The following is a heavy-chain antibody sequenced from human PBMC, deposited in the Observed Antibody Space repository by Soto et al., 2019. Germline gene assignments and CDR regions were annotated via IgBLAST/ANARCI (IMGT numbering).Heavy chain of an antibody. Sequence: PGGSLRLSCAASGFTISNYWMSWVRQAPGKGLEWVANIKGDGSEKNYVDSVKGRFTISRDNAKNSLSLQMNSLRVEDTAVYYCARGSGSLGGQGTRVTVSS. J-gene: IGHJ4*02. CDR3: ARGSGSL. D-gene: IGHD5-12*01. CDR2: IKGDGSEK. V-gene: IGHV3-7*03. CDR1: GFTISNYW.